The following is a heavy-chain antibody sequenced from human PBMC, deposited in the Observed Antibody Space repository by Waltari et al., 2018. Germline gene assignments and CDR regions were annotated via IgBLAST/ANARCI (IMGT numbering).Heavy chain of an antibody. CDR2: ISSSSSYI. CDR3: ARVAKGRNAFDI. V-gene: IGHV3-21*01. CDR1: GFTFSSYS. D-gene: IGHD1-1*01. Sequence: EVQLVESGGGLVKPGGSLRLSCAASGFTFSSYSMNWVRQAPGKGLEWVSSISSSSSYIYYADSVKGRFTISRDNAKNSLYLQMNSLRAEDTAVYYCARVAKGRNAFDIWGQGTMVTVSS. J-gene: IGHJ3*02.